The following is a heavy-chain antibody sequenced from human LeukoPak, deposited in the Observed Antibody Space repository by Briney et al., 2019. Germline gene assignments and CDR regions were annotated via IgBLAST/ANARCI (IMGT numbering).Heavy chain of an antibody. CDR3: AREYSSSSGRFDY. CDR2: IIPIFGTP. CDR1: GGTFSSYA. V-gene: IGHV1-69*13. J-gene: IGHJ4*02. Sequence: SVKVSCKASGGTFSSYAISWLRQAPGQGPEWMGGIIPIFGTPNYAQKFQGRDTITADESTSTAYMELSSLRSEDTAVYYCAREYSSSSGRFDYWGQGTLVTVSS. D-gene: IGHD6-6*01.